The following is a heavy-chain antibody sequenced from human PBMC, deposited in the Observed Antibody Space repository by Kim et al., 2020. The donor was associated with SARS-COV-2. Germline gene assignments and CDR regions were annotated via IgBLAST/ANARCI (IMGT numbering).Heavy chain of an antibody. CDR2: INHSGST. J-gene: IGHJ5*02. D-gene: IGHD6-13*01. CDR1: GGSFSGYY. CDR3: ARLGYSSSWYLYGAWFDP. V-gene: IGHV4-34*01. Sequence: SETLSLTCAVYGGSFSGYYWSWIRQPPGKGLEWIGEINHSGSTNYNPSLKSRVTISVDTSKNQFSLKLSSVTAADTAVYYCARLGYSSSWYLYGAWFDPWGQGTLVTVSS.